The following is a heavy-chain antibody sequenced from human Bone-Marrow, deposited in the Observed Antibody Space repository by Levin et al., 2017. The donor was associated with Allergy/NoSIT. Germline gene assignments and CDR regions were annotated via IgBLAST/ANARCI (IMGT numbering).Heavy chain of an antibody. Sequence: ASVKVSCETSGYNFNIYGITWVRQAPGQGLEWIGWISAYNGHTDSAQKFQGRITMTTDTSTSTADLEMRSLTPDDTAVYYCAKGSVNTIDSWGQGTLVTVSS. D-gene: IGHD3-22*01. J-gene: IGHJ4*02. CDR1: GYNFNIYG. V-gene: IGHV1-18*01. CDR2: ISAYNGHT. CDR3: AKGSVNTIDS.